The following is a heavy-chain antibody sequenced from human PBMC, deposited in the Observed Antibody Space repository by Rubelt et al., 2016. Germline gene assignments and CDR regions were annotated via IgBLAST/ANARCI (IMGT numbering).Heavy chain of an antibody. CDR1: GYSISSGYY. V-gene: IGHV4-38-2*02. D-gene: IGHD2-21*02. CDR2: ISHSGGT. Sequence: QVQLQESGPGLVKPSETLSLTCTVSGYSISSGYYWGWIRPPPGKGLEWIGTISHSGGTFYSPSRKRRVTISADTSKNQFSRRLGSVTAADTAVYYCALTTIIPGMDVWGQGTTVTVSS. J-gene: IGHJ6*02. CDR3: ALTTIIPGMDV.